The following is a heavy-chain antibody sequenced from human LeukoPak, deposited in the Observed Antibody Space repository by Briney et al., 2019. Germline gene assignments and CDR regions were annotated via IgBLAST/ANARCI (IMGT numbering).Heavy chain of an antibody. CDR1: GGSISSGGYS. J-gene: IGHJ6*02. CDR3: ALEGAYCSSTSCSLVDV. Sequence: SETLSLTCAVSGGSISSGGYSWSWLRQPPGKGLEWIGYIYHSGSTYYNPSLKSRVTISVDRSKNQFSLKLSSVTAADTAVYYCALEGAYCSSTSCSLVDVWGQGTTVTVSS. D-gene: IGHD2-2*01. V-gene: IGHV4-30-2*01. CDR2: IYHSGST.